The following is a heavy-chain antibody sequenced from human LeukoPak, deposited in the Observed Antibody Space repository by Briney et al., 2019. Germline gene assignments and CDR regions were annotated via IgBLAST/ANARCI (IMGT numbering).Heavy chain of an antibody. CDR3: ARQGNTTSLFDC. D-gene: IGHD1-14*01. CDR2: IYHSGST. CDR1: GGSFSGYY. Sequence: SETPSLTCAVYGGSFSGYYWSWIRQPPGKGLEWIGEIYHSGSTKYNPSLKSRVTMSVDTSKNQFSLKPSSVTAADTAAYYCARQGNTTSLFDCWGQGTLVTVSS. J-gene: IGHJ4*02. V-gene: IGHV4-34*01.